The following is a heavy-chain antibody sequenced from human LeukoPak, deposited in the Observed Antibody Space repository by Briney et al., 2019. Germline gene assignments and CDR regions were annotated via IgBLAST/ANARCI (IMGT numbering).Heavy chain of an antibody. CDR1: GYTFTDHY. D-gene: IGHD1-14*01. Sequence: ASVKVSCKASGYTFTDHYMHWVRQAPGQGLEXXXXXXPKSGGTAHAQKFQGRVTMTRDTSISTAYMELSRLRSDDTAVYYCARDLGYAKTEPLYYFDSWGQGTLVTVSS. V-gene: IGHV1-2*02. CDR2: XXPKSGGT. CDR3: ARDLGYAKTEPLYYFDS. J-gene: IGHJ4*02.